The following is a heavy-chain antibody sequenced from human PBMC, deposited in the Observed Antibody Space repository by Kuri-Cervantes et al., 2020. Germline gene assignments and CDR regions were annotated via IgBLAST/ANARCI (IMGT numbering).Heavy chain of an antibody. D-gene: IGHD3-22*01. CDR3: ARDGYIVSYFYDNNGYYLDY. J-gene: IGHJ4*02. CDR2: ISGSGGST. CDR1: GFTFSSYA. V-gene: IGHV3-23*01. Sequence: GESLKISCAASGFTFSSYAMSWVRQAPGKGLEWVSAISGSGGSTYYADSVKGRFTISRDNSKNTLFLQMNSLRAEDTTVYYCARDGYIVSYFYDNNGYYLDYWGQGTLVTVSS.